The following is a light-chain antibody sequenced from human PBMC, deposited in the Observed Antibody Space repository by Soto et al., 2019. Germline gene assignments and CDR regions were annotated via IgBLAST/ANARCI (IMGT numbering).Light chain of an antibody. V-gene: IGKV3-11*01. CDR3: QQRSNWPPAIT. Sequence: EIVLTQSPATLSLSPGERATLSCRASQSVSSYLAWYQQKPGQAPRLLIYDASNRATGILARFSGSGSGTDFTLTISSLEPEDFAVYYCQQRSNWPPAITFGQGTRLEMK. CDR1: QSVSSY. CDR2: DAS. J-gene: IGKJ5*01.